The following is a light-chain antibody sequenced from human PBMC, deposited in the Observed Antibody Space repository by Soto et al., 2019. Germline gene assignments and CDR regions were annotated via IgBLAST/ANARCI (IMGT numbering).Light chain of an antibody. CDR3: SSFAGSNILV. CDR1: SSDVGGYNY. J-gene: IGLJ2*01. Sequence: QSALTQPPSASGSPGQSVTVSCTGTSSDVGGYNYVSWYQQHPGKAPKLMIYEVSKRPSGVPDRFSGTKSGNTAALTVSVLQAEDEGDYYCSSFAGSNILVFGGGTKLTVL. V-gene: IGLV2-8*01. CDR2: EVS.